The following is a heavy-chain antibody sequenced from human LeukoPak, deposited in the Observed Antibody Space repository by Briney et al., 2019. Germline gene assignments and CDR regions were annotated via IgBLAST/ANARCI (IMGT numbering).Heavy chain of an antibody. J-gene: IGHJ3*02. Sequence: TSETLSLTCTVTGGSISSSSYYWSWIRQPAGKGLEWIGRIYTSGSTNYNPSLKSRVTMSVDTSKNQFSLKLSSVTAAGTAVYYCARDGSGSLGRDAFDIWGQGTMVTVSS. CDR1: GGSISSSSYY. V-gene: IGHV4-61*02. CDR3: ARDGSGSLGRDAFDI. CDR2: IYTSGST. D-gene: IGHD3-22*01.